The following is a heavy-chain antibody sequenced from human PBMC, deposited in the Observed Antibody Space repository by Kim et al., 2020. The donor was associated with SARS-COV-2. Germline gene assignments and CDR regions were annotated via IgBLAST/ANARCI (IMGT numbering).Heavy chain of an antibody. Sequence: GGSLRLSCAASGFTFSSYAMSWVRQAPGKGLEWVSAISGSGGSTYYADSVKGRFTISRDNSKNTLYLQMNSLRAEDTAVYYCAKVAHEIGFSFEVDYGDYSYYFDYWGQGTLVTVSS. CDR2: ISGSGGST. D-gene: IGHD4-17*01. V-gene: IGHV3-23*01. J-gene: IGHJ4*02. CDR1: GFTFSSYA. CDR3: AKVAHEIGFSFEVDYGDYSYYFDY.